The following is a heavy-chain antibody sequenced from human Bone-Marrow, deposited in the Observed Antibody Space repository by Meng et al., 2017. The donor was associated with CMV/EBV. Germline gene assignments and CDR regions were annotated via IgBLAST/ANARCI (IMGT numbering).Heavy chain of an antibody. V-gene: IGHV1-2*02. Sequence: ASVKVSCKASGGTFSSYAISWVRQAPGQGLEWMGWINPNSGGTNYAQKFQGRVTMTRDTSISTAHMELSRLRSDDTAVYYCANLQTGRWLQFLGAWGQGTLVTVSS. J-gene: IGHJ5*02. D-gene: IGHD5-24*01. CDR2: INPNSGGT. CDR3: ANLQTGRWLQFLGA. CDR1: GGTFSSYA.